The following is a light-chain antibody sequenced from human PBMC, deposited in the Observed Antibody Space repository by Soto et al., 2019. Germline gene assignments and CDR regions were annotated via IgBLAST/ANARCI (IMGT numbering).Light chain of an antibody. CDR2: NDD. Sequence: QSVLTQPPSVSGTPGLRVNLSCSGGISNIGKDTVNWYQQLPGTAPKLLMFNDDKRPSGVPDRFSGSRSGTSASLAISGLQSDDEAVYFCSTWDDSLNGLVFGGGTKLTVL. CDR1: ISNIGKDT. V-gene: IGLV1-44*01. J-gene: IGLJ3*02. CDR3: STWDDSLNGLV.